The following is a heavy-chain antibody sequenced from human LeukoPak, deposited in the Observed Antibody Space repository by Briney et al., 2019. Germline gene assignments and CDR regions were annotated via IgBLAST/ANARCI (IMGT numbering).Heavy chain of an antibody. J-gene: IGHJ3*02. CDR2: ISSSSSSTI. Sequence: GGSLRLSCAASGFTFSSYSMNWVRQAPGKGLEWVSYISSSSSSTIYYADSVKGRFTISRDNAKNSLYLQMNSLRAEDTAVYYCARTMIVVGDAFDIWGQGTMVTVSS. CDR3: ARTMIVVGDAFDI. CDR1: GFTFSSYS. D-gene: IGHD3-22*01. V-gene: IGHV3-48*01.